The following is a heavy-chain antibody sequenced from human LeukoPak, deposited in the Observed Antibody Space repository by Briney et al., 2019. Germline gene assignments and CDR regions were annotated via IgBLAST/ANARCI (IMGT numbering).Heavy chain of an antibody. J-gene: IGHJ4*02. CDR2: IASDGSST. V-gene: IGHV3-74*01. CDR1: GFAFSSYW. CDR3: TRGRPHGNDY. Sequence: GSLRLSCAASGFAFSSYWMNWVRQAPGKGLVWVSRIASDGSSTTYADSVKGRFSISRDNAKNTLYLQMNSLRVEDTAVYYCTRGRPHGNDYWGQGTLVTVSS. D-gene: IGHD4-23*01.